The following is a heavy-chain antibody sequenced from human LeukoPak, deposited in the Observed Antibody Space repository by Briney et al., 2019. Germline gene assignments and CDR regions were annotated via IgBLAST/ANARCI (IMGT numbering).Heavy chain of an antibody. D-gene: IGHD3-10*01. J-gene: IGHJ6*02. CDR1: GYTFTSYD. CDR2: MNPNSGNT. CDR3: AREESDYYYYGMDV. V-gene: IGHV1-8*01. Sequence: ASVKVSCKASGYTFTSYDINWVRQATGQGLEWMGWMNPNSGNTGYAQKFQGRVTMTRNTSISTAYMELSSLRSEDTAAYYCAREESDYYYYGMDVWGQGTTVTVSS.